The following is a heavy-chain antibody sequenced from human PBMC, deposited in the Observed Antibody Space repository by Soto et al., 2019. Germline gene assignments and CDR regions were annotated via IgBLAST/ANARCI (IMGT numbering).Heavy chain of an antibody. Sequence: EVQVLESGGGLVQPGGSLRLSCEGSGFTVSSHAMTWIRQAPGKGPEWVSTVTADGGTYYADSVKGRFAMSRDTSENTRXLQMNSLGAEDTAAYYCASHVSCSGGSCQYDAFAIRGQGTMVTVSS. CDR2: VTADGGT. CDR3: ASHVSCSGGSCQYDAFAI. CDR1: GFTVSSHA. V-gene: IGHV3-23*01. D-gene: IGHD2-15*01. J-gene: IGHJ3*02.